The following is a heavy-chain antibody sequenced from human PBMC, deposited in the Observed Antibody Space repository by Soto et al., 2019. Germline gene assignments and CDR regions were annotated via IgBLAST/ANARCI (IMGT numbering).Heavy chain of an antibody. J-gene: IGHJ6*02. D-gene: IGHD2-21*01. CDR3: ARDPLIGNTDYGLDV. V-gene: IGHV3-74*01. CDR2: INNDGSST. Sequence: EVQLVESGGGLVQPGGSLRLSCAASGFTFSSFWMHWVRQAPGKGLVWVSRINNDGSSTAYADSVKGRFTISRDNAKSTLYLQVTSLRAEDTAVYYCARDPLIGNTDYGLDVWGQGTTVTVSS. CDR1: GFTFSSFW.